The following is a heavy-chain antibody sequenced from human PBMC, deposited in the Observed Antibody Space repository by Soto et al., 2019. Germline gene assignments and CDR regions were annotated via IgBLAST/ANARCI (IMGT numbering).Heavy chain of an antibody. CDR3: ARYISGNPGY. CDR1: GYTFTSYG. CDR2: ISPYSGNT. D-gene: IGHD3-22*01. V-gene: IGHV1-18*01. Sequence: QVQLVQSGPEVKKPGASVKVSCKASGYTFTSYGISWVRQAPGQGLEWMGWISPYSGNTNYAQKIQGRVTMTTDTHTGTAYMEMRSLRSDNTAVNYCARYISGNPGYRGQGTLVTVAS. J-gene: IGHJ4*02.